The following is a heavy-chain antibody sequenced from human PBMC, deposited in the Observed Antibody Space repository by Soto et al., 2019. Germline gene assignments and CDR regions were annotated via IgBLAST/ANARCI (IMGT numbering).Heavy chain of an antibody. Sequence: PGGSLRLSCAASGFSVSSSHMSWVRQAPGKGLDWVSFISASGDTTHYADSVKGRFTTSRDNSKNTLFLQMNSLRAEDTAVYYCVKGGWLDYWGQGALVTVSS. J-gene: IGHJ4*02. V-gene: IGHV3-23*01. CDR3: VKGGWLDY. CDR1: GFSVSSSH. D-gene: IGHD2-15*01. CDR2: ISASGDTT.